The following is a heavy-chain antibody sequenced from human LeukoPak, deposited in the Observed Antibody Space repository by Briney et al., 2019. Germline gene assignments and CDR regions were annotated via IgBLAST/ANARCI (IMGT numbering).Heavy chain of an antibody. D-gene: IGHD2-2*01. V-gene: IGHV3-30*02. CDR1: GFTFSSYG. J-gene: IGHJ6*03. CDR3: AKDLIVVVPAAIRIFEEYYYYYMDV. Sequence: GGSLRLXCAASGFTFSSYGMHWVRQAPGKGLEGVAFIRYDGSNKYYADSVKGRFTISRDNSKNTLYLQMNSLRAEDTAVYYCAKDLIVVVPAAIRIFEEYYYYYMDVWGKGTTVTVSS. CDR2: IRYDGSNK.